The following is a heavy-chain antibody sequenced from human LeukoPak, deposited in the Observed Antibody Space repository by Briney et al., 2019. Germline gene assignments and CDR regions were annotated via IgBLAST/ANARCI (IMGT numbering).Heavy chain of an antibody. CDR1: GFPFSSYS. J-gene: IGHJ4*02. D-gene: IGHD1-1*01. V-gene: IGHV3-48*01. CDR2: ISASGSNI. CDR3: VRVKGTYFDF. Sequence: GGSLRLSCAVSGFPFSSYSMNWVRQAPGKGPEWVSYISASGSNIYYLDAVKGRFTVSRDNAMNSLFLQMDRPRAEDTAIYYCVRVKGTYFDFWGQGTPVTVSS.